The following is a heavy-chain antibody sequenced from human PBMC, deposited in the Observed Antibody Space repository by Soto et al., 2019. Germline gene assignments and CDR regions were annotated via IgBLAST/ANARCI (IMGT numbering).Heavy chain of an antibody. Sequence: GASVKVSCKASGYTFTSYGISWVRQAPGQGLEWMGWISAYNGNTNYAQKLQGRVTMTTDTSTSTAYTELRCLRSDDTAVYYCAREAFYYDSSGYYFGDSDAFDIWGQGTMVTVSS. CDR2: ISAYNGNT. D-gene: IGHD3-22*01. J-gene: IGHJ3*02. V-gene: IGHV1-18*01. CDR1: GYTFTSYG. CDR3: AREAFYYDSSGYYFGDSDAFDI.